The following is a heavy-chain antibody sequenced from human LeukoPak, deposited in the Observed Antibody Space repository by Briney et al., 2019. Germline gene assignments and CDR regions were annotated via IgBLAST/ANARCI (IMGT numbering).Heavy chain of an antibody. D-gene: IGHD3-16*02. CDR1: GGSFSGYY. Sequence: SETLSLTCAVYGGSFSGYYWSWIRQPPGKGLEWIGEINHSGSTNYNPSLKSRVTISVDTSKNQFSLKLSSVTAADTAVYYCARQVLSWGSYRPAGAFDIWSQGTMVTVSS. CDR2: INHSGST. CDR3: ARQVLSWGSYRPAGAFDI. J-gene: IGHJ3*02. V-gene: IGHV4-34*01.